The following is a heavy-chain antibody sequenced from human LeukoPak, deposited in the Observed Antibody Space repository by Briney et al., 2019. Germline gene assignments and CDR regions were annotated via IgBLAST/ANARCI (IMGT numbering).Heavy chain of an antibody. CDR3: AKGGGYTYGYFIDY. CDR2: IRYDGSNE. Sequence: PGGSLRLSCAASGFTFSYYGMHWVRQAPGKGLEWVSFIRYDGSNEYSSDSVKGRFTISRDNSKNTLYLQMHSLRAEDTALYYCAKGGGYTYGYFIDYWGQGSLVTVSS. V-gene: IGHV3-30*02. CDR1: GFTFSYYG. D-gene: IGHD5-18*01. J-gene: IGHJ4*02.